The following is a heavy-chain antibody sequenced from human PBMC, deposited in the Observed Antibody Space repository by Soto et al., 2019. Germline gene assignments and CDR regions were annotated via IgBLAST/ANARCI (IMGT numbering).Heavy chain of an antibody. Sequence: SETLSLTCTVSGGSISSGGYYWSWIRQHPGKGLEWIGYIYYSGSTYYNPSLKSRVTISVDTSKNQFSLKLSSVTAADTAVYYCARHVPYCSDTSHCAYGMDVWGQGTTVTVSS. J-gene: IGHJ6*02. CDR1: GGSISSGGYY. CDR2: IYYSGST. CDR3: ARHVPYCSDTSHCAYGMDV. V-gene: IGHV4-31*03. D-gene: IGHD2-2*01.